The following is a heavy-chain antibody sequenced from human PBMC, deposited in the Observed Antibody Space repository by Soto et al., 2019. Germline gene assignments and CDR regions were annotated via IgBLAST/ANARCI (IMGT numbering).Heavy chain of an antibody. Sequence: PSLTCTVSGGSISSYYWSWIRQPPGKGLEWIGYIYYSGSTNYNPSLKSRVTISVDTSKNQFSLKLSSVTAADTAVYYCARVSGRCSGGSCYPKYYYYYGMDVWGQGTTVTAP. J-gene: IGHJ6*02. CDR3: ARVSGRCSGGSCYPKYYYYYGMDV. D-gene: IGHD2-15*01. V-gene: IGHV4-59*01. CDR1: GGSISSYY. CDR2: IYYSGST.